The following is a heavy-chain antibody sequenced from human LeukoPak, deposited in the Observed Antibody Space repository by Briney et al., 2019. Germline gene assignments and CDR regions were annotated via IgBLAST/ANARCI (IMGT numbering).Heavy chain of an antibody. D-gene: IGHD4-11*01. CDR2: INHSGST. CDR3: ARGAGQYSNYPDLDY. CDR1: GGSFSGYY. J-gene: IGHJ4*02. V-gene: IGHV4-34*01. Sequence: KPSETLSLTCAVYGGSFSGYYWSWICQPPGKGLEWIGEINHSGSTNYNPSLKSRVTISVDTSKNQFSLKLSSVTAADTAVYYCARGAGQYSNYPDLDYWGQGTLVTVSS.